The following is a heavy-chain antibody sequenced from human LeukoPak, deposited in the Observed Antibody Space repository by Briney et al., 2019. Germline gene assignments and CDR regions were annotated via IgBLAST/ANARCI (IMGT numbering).Heavy chain of an antibody. D-gene: IGHD2-8*02. J-gene: IGHJ4*02. CDR2: IKQDGSEQ. CDR3: ATYRQVLLPFES. V-gene: IGHV3-7*03. Sequence: GGSLRLSCVASGFSFITYLMSWVRQAPGKGLEWLATIKQDGSEQYYMHSVKGRFIISRDNAKNSLHLQMNSLRAEDAAIYYCATYRQVLLPFESWGRGTLVTVSS. CDR1: GFSFITYL.